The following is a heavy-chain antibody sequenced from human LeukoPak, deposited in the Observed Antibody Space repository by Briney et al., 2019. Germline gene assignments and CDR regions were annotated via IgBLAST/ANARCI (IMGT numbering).Heavy chain of an antibody. CDR1: GGTFSSYA. Sequence: SVTLSCTASGGTFSSYAISWVRQAPGQGLEWMGGIIAIFGTPNYAQKFQGRVKVTTDDATGTAYMELSSLMSEDTAIYYCARVDRYHFYLDVWGKGTPVTVSS. J-gene: IGHJ6*03. V-gene: IGHV1-69*05. CDR2: IIAIFGTP. CDR3: ARVDRYHFYLDV.